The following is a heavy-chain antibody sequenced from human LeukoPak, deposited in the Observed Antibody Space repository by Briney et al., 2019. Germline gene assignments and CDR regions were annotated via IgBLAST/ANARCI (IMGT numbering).Heavy chain of an antibody. Sequence: GGSLRLSCAASGFTFSSYSMNCVRQAPGKGLEWVSSISSSSSYIYYADSVKGRFTISRDNAKNSLYLQMNSLRAEDTAVYYCARDISYYYDSSGYWQLDYWGQGTLVTVSS. V-gene: IGHV3-21*01. CDR3: ARDISYYYDSSGYWQLDY. CDR1: GFTFSSYS. CDR2: ISSSSSYI. J-gene: IGHJ4*02. D-gene: IGHD3-22*01.